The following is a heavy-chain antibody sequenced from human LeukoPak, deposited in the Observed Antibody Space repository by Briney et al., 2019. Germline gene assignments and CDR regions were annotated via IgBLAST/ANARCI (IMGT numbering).Heavy chain of an antibody. Sequence: GRSLRLSCAASGFTFSSYGMHWVRQAPGKGLEGVAVIWYDGSNKYYADSVKGRFTISRENSKNTLYLQMNSLRAEDTAVYYCARDSSRYAFDYWGQGTLVTVSS. CDR3: ARDSSRYAFDY. D-gene: IGHD6-13*01. CDR2: IWYDGSNK. CDR1: GFTFSSYG. J-gene: IGHJ4*02. V-gene: IGHV3-33*01.